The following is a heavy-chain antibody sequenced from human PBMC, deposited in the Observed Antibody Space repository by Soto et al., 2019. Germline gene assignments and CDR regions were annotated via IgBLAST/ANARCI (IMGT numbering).Heavy chain of an antibody. Sequence: PSQPLSLTCAISGDSGSTNSAAWNCIRQSPSRGLEWLGRTYYRSKWFNNYALSVKGRITINPDTSKNQFSLQLNSVTPEDTAVYYCAREGCLAASIFHNWFDPWGQGTLVTVSS. J-gene: IGHJ5*02. D-gene: IGHD3-3*02. CDR2: TYYRSKWFN. CDR1: GDSGSTNSAA. CDR3: AREGCLAASIFHNWFDP. V-gene: IGHV6-1*01.